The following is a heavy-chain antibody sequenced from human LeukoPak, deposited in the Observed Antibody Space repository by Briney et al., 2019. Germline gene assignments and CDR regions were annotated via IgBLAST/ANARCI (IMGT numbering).Heavy chain of an antibody. V-gene: IGHV3-21*01. D-gene: IGHD5-24*01. CDR3: ARDLLAGMATIDAFDI. J-gene: IGHJ3*02. CDR1: GFTFSSYS. Sequence: GGSLRLSCAASGFTFSSYSMNWVRQAPGKGLEWVSSISSSSSYIYYADSVKCRFTISRDNAKNSLYLQMNSLRAEDTAVYYCARDLLAGMATIDAFDIWGQGTMVTVSS. CDR2: ISSSSSYI.